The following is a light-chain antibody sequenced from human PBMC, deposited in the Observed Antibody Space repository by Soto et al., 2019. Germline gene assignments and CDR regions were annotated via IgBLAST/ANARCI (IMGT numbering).Light chain of an antibody. CDR1: QSVSSNY. Sequence: ESVLTQSPGTLSLSPGERATLSCRASQSVSSNYLAWYQQKPGQAPRLLIYGASTRATGIPDRFSGSGSGTDFTLTISRLEPEDFAVYYCQQYSASPSITFGQGTRLEIK. CDR2: GAS. V-gene: IGKV3-20*01. J-gene: IGKJ5*01. CDR3: QQYSASPSIT.